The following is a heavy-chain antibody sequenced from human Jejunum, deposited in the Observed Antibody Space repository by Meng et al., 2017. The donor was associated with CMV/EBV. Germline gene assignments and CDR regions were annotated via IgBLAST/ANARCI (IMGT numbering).Heavy chain of an antibody. CDR3: TRADSSNYGSLFGS. CDR1: TFSGSA. J-gene: IGHJ4*02. Sequence: TFSGSAMHWVRQASGKGLEWVGRIRGKAHSYATAYAASVKGRFTISRDESKNTAYLQMSSLKTEDTAVYYCTRADSSNYGSLFGSWGQGTLVTVSS. D-gene: IGHD4-11*01. CDR2: IRGKAHSYAT. V-gene: IGHV3-73*01.